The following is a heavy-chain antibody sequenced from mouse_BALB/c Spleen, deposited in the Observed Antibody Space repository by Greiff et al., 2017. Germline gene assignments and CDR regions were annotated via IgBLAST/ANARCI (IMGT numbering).Heavy chain of an antibody. CDR2: INPSTGYT. CDR3: ASPNYYGSSYGLDY. J-gene: IGHJ2*01. CDR1: GYTFTSYW. Sequence: QVQLQQSGAELAKPGASVKMSCKASGYTFTSYWMHWVKQRPGQGLEWIGYINPSTGYTEYNQKFKDKATLTADKSSSTAYMQLSSLTSEDSAVYYCASPNYYGSSYGLDYWGQGTTLTVSS. V-gene: IGHV1-7*01. D-gene: IGHD1-1*01.